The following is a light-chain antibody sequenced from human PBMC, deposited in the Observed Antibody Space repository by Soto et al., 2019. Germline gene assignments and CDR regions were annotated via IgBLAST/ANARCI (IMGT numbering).Light chain of an antibody. V-gene: IGLV1-40*01. CDR3: QSYDNSLSAYI. CDR1: NSNIGAGYA. Sequence: SVLTQPPSVSGAPGQTVTISCTGNNSNIGAGYAVHWYQQLPRTAPKLLIYSNTHRRSGVPDRFSGSRAATSVSLAITGLQAEDEADYYCQSYDNSLSAYIFGGGTKLTV. J-gene: IGLJ2*01. CDR2: SNT.